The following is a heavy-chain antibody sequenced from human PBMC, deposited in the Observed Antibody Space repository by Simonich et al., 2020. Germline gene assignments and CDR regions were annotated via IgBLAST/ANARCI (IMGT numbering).Heavy chain of an antibody. J-gene: IGHJ3*02. V-gene: IGHV3-48*03. CDR1: GFTSSGYE. D-gene: IGHD6-6*01. Sequence: EVQLVESGGGLVQPGGSLRISCDASGFTSSGYEMNRVRQAPGKGLEWVSYISSSGSTIYYADSVKGRFTISRDNAKNSLYLQMNSLRAEDTAVYYCARDRGSSAFDIWGQGTMVTVSS. CDR3: ARDRGSSAFDI. CDR2: ISSSGSTI.